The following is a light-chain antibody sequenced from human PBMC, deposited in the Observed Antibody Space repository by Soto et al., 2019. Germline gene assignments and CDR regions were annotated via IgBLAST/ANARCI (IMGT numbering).Light chain of an antibody. CDR3: QQYADWPKT. Sequence: IVLTQSPGTLSLSPGERATLSCRASQSVSSSYLAWYQQKPGQAPSLLIYAASTRAAGVPARFSGSGSGTEFTLTISSLQSEDFAVYFCQQYADWPKTFGQGTKVDIK. CDR2: AAS. V-gene: IGKV3-15*01. J-gene: IGKJ1*01. CDR1: QSVSSSY.